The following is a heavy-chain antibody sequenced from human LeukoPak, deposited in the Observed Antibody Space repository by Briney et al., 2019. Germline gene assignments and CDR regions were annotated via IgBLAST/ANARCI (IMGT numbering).Heavy chain of an antibody. J-gene: IGHJ4*02. CDR3: TRHPGPKVGIDY. V-gene: IGHV4-59*08. D-gene: IGHD1-26*01. Sequence: SETLSLTCIVSGDSLSYYYWSWIRQPPGKGLEWIGYMYNTGSTDLNPSLKSRVTISVDTSKNHIYLRLSSVTAADTAVYYCTRHPGPKVGIDYWGQGTLVTVSS. CDR2: MYNTGST. CDR1: GDSLSYYY.